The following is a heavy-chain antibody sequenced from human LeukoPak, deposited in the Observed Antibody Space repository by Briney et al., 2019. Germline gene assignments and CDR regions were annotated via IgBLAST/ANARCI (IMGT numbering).Heavy chain of an antibody. V-gene: IGHV3-43*01. Sequence: GGSLRLSCAASGFTFDDNTMHWVRQAPGKGLEWVSLISWDGGSRYYADSVEGRFTISRDNSKNSLYLQMNSLRTEDTALYYCAGGITFGGVVVTPAFDLWGQGTMVTVSS. J-gene: IGHJ3*01. D-gene: IGHD3-16*02. CDR1: GFTFDDNT. CDR2: ISWDGGSR. CDR3: AGGITFGGVVVTPAFDL.